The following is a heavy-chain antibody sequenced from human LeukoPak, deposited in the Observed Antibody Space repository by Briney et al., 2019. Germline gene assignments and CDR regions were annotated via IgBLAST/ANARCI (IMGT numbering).Heavy chain of an antibody. CDR1: GGSISSHY. Sequence: SETLSLTCTVSGGSISSHYWSWIRQPPGKGLEWIGYIYYSGSTNYNPSLKSRVTISVDTSKNQFSLKLSSVTAADTDVYYCARVGYDFWSGYYHTCWFDPWGQGTLVTVSS. J-gene: IGHJ5*02. CDR3: ARVGYDFWSGYYHTCWFDP. CDR2: IYYSGST. D-gene: IGHD3-3*01. V-gene: IGHV4-59*11.